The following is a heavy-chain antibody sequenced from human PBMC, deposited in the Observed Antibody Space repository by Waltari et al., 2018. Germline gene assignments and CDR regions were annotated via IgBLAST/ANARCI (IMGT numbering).Heavy chain of an antibody. CDR2: ISSSSSTI. Sequence: EVQLVESGGGLVQPGGSLRLSCAASGFTFSSYSMNWVRQAPGKGLEWVSYISSSSSTIHYADSVKGRFTVTRDNAKNSQDLQMNSLRAEDTAVYYCARDRIAAAGSENWFDPWGQGTLVTVSS. V-gene: IGHV3-48*04. D-gene: IGHD6-13*01. J-gene: IGHJ5*02. CDR1: GFTFSSYS. CDR3: ARDRIAAAGSENWFDP.